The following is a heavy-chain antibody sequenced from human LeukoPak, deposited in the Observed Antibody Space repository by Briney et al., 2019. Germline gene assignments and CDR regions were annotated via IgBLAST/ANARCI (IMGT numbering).Heavy chain of an antibody. V-gene: IGHV1-69*05. J-gene: IGHJ4*02. Sequence: SVKVSCKASGGTSSSYAISWVRQAPGQGLEWMGGIIPIFGTANYAQKFQGRVTITTDESTSTAYMELSSLRSEDTAVYYCARGLTIYSNLDYWGQGTLVTVSS. CDR1: GGTSSSYA. CDR2: IIPIFGTA. D-gene: IGHD4-11*01. CDR3: ARGLTIYSNLDY.